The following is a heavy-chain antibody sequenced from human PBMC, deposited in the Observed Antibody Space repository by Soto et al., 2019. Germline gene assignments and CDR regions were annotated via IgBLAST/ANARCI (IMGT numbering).Heavy chain of an antibody. CDR3: AKGLIVVVPEIDY. D-gene: IGHD2-2*01. J-gene: IGHJ4*02. V-gene: IGHV3-30*18. CDR1: GFTFSSYG. CDR2: ISYDGSNK. Sequence: QVQLVESGGGVVQPGRSLRLSCAASGFTFSSYGMHWVRQAPGKGLEWVAVISYDGSNKYYADSVKGRFTFSRDNSKNTLYLQMNSLRAEDTAVYYCAKGLIVVVPEIDYWGQGTLVTVSS.